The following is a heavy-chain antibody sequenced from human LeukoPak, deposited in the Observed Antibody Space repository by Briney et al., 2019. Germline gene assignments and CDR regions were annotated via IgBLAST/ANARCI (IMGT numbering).Heavy chain of an antibody. CDR2: MNPNSGNT. CDR1: GYTFTSYD. CDR3: ARRGAVAGTPIPFDY. Sequence: VASVKVSCKASGYTFTSYDINWVRQAPGQGLEWMGWMNPNSGNTGYAQKFQGRVTMTTDTSTSTAYMELRSLRSDDTAVYYCARRGAVAGTPIPFDYWGQGTLVTVSS. J-gene: IGHJ4*02. V-gene: IGHV1-8*01. D-gene: IGHD6-19*01.